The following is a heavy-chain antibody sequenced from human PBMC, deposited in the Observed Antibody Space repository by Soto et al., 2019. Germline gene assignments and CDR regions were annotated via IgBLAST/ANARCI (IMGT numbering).Heavy chain of an antibody. V-gene: IGHV1-3*01. CDR1: GYTFTRNA. D-gene: IGHD3-3*01. CDR3: ASPLRGGYYESLRYYYGMDV. J-gene: IGHJ6*02. CDR2: IDAGNGNT. Sequence: ASVKVSCKASGYTFTRNAIHWVRQAPGQRLEWIGKIDAGNGNTKYSQKFQGRVTITRDTSASAAYMELSTLGSEDTSIYYCASPLRGGYYESLRYYYGMDVWGQGTTVTVSS.